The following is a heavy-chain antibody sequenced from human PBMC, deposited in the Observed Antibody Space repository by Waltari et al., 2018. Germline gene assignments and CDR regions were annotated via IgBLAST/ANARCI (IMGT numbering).Heavy chain of an antibody. J-gene: IGHJ6*02. CDR3: ARDRRVLRFLEWSRAYYYGMDV. D-gene: IGHD3-3*01. CDR2: IYTSGST. V-gene: IGHV4-61*02. Sequence: QVQLQESGPGLVKPSQTLSLTCTVSGGPISSGRYYWSWLRQPAGKGLEWIVRIYTSGSTNYNPSLKSRVTISVDTSKNQFSLKLSSVTAADTAVYYCARDRRVLRFLEWSRAYYYGMDVWGQGTTVTVSS. CDR1: GGPISSGRYY.